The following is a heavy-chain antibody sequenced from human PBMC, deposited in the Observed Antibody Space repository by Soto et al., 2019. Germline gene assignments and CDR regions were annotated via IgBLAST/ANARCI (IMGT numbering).Heavy chain of an antibody. CDR3: ARESGGATATLDYYYFYMDV. CDR1: GDSFNDYY. V-gene: IGHV1-2*04. CDR2: INPNGGVT. Sequence: QMQLVQSGAEVRKPGASVTVSCRSSGDSFNDYYIHWVRQAPGQGFEWMGWINPNGGVTKYAQKFQGWVSMTRDTSIRTVYMQLSRLRSDDTAVYYCARESGGATATLDYYYFYMDVWSTGTTVTVSS. J-gene: IGHJ6*03. D-gene: IGHD5-12*01.